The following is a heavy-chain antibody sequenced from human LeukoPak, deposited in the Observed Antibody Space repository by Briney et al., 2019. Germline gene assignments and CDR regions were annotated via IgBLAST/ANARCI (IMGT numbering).Heavy chain of an antibody. D-gene: IGHD3-22*01. CDR3: ARDTYYDSSGYPSWFDP. CDR2: LYSGGST. J-gene: IGHJ5*02. V-gene: IGHV3-53*01. CDR1: GFTDSSNY. Sequence: PGGSLRLSRAASGFTDSSNYMSWVRQAPGKGLEWVSVLYSGGSTYYADSVKGRFTISRDNSKNTLYLQMNSLRAEDTAVYYCARDTYYDSSGYPSWFDPWGQGTLVTVSS.